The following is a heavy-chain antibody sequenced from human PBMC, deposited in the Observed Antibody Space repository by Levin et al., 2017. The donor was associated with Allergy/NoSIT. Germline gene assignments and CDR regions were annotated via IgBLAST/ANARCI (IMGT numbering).Heavy chain of an antibody. Sequence: PSETLSLTCTVSGGSISSYYWSWIRQPPGKGLEWIGYIYYSGSTNYNPSLKSRVTISVDTSKNQFSLKLSSVTAADTAVYYCARGHTGYSSGWYDDAFDIWGQGTMVTVSS. CDR1: GGSISSYY. J-gene: IGHJ3*02. D-gene: IGHD6-19*01. CDR3: ARGHTGYSSGWYDDAFDI. CDR2: IYYSGST. V-gene: IGHV4-59*01.